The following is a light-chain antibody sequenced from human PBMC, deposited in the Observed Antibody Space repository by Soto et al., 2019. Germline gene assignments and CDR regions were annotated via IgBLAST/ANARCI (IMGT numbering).Light chain of an antibody. CDR1: QSVSIK. CDR2: DTS. Sequence: EIVIAHSPATLSVSPGERATLSCRASQSVSIKLAWYQQKPGQAPRLLIYDTSTRATGIPDRFSGSGSGTDFTLTISRLEPEDFAVYYCQQYGSSGTFGQGTKVDIK. CDR3: QQYGSSGT. J-gene: IGKJ1*01. V-gene: IGKV3-20*01.